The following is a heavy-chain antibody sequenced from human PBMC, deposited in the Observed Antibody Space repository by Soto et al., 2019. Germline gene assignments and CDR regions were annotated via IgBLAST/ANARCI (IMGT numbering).Heavy chain of an antibody. CDR1: GFSLSTSGVG. CDR2: IYWDDDK. D-gene: IGHD6-19*01. V-gene: IGHV2-5*02. CDR3: AHGSIAVAGTEYFQH. Sequence: SGPTLVNPTQTLALTCTFSGFSLSTSGVGVGWIRQPPGKALEWLALIYWDDDKRYSPSLKSRLTITKDTSKNQVVLTMTNMDPVDTATYYCAHGSIAVAGTEYFQHWGQGTLVTVSS. J-gene: IGHJ1*01.